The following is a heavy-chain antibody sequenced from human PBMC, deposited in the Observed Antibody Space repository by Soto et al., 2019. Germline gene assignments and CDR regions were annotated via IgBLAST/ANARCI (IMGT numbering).Heavy chain of an antibody. CDR3: ARRYGGNFDY. CDR2: IYYSGST. D-gene: IGHD2-15*01. J-gene: IGHJ4*02. CDR1: GGSISSGGYY. Sequence: SETLSLTCTVSGGSISSGGYYWSWIRQHPGKGLEWIGYIYYSGSTYYNPSLKSRVTISVDTSKNQFSLKLSSVTAAETAVYYCARRYGGNFDYWGQGTLVTVSS. V-gene: IGHV4-31*03.